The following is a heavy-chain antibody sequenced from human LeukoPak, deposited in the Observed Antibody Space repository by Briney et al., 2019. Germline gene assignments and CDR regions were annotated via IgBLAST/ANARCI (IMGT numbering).Heavy chain of an antibody. Sequence: PSGTLSLTCAVSGFSVIENHFWSWVRQPPGAGLEWIGEIYHAGNTDSNPSLKSRVTISVDKSKNQVSLSLRSLTAADTAVYYCARHCSGDCYRAFDYWGQGISVTVSS. V-gene: IGHV4-4*02. CDR3: ARHCSGDCYRAFDY. D-gene: IGHD2-21*02. CDR2: IYHAGNT. J-gene: IGHJ4*02. CDR1: GFSVIENHF.